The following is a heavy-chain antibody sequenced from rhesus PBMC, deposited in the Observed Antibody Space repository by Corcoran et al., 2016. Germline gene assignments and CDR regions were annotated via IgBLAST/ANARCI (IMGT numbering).Heavy chain of an antibody. J-gene: IGHJ2*01. CDR3: ARGVGDFDWYFDL. CDR2: TYWDDDQ. CDR1: GFSLTTSGMG. V-gene: IGHV2-174*01. D-gene: IGHD5-24*01. Sequence: QVTLKESGPALVKPTQTLTLTCTFSGFSLTTSGMGVGWIRQPSGKALEWLALTYWDDDQRYSTSPKSSLTISQCTSKNLVVLTMTNMDPVDTATYYCARGVGDFDWYFDLWGPGTPITISS.